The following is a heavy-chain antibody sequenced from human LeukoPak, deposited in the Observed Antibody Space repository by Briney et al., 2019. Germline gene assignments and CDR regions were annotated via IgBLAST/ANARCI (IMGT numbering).Heavy chain of an antibody. J-gene: IGHJ4*02. CDR3: ARAVGYSGYDSILD. CDR1: GFTFDDYG. CDR2: INWNGDST. V-gene: IGHV3-20*01. D-gene: IGHD5-12*01. Sequence: TGGSLRLSCAASGFTFDDYGMSWVRQAPGKGLQWVSSINWNGDSTGYADSEKGRFSISRDNAKNSLYLQMNSLRAEDTALYHCARAVGYSGYDSILDWGQGTLVTVSS.